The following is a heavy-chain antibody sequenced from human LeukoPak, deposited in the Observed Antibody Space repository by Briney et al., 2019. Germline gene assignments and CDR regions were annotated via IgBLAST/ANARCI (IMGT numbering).Heavy chain of an antibody. J-gene: IGHJ6*03. CDR1: GGSFIGNY. V-gene: IGHV4-59*01. CDR3: ARSADRVIRGAPPYYYYYVDV. D-gene: IGHD3-10*01. CDR2: GYYTGST. Sequence: SETLSLTCAVYGGSFIGNYWSWIRQPPGKGLEWIGYGYYTGSTNYDPSLKSRVTISVDTSKNQLSLKLSSVTAADTAVYYCARSADRVIRGAPPYYYYYVDVWGKGTTVIVSS.